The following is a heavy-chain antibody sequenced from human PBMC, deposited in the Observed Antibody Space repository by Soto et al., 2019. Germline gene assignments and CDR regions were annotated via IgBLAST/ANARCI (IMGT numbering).Heavy chain of an antibody. CDR2: IYHSGST. CDR3: ARLKGDYGVDY. V-gene: IGHV4-30-2*01. J-gene: IGHJ4*02. Sequence: SETLSLTCAVSGGSISSGGYSWSWIRQPPGKGLEWIGYIYHSGSTYYNPSLKSRVTISVDRSKNQFSLKMSSVTAADTAVYYCARLKGDYGVDYWGQGTLVTVSS. CDR1: GGSISSGGYS. D-gene: IGHD4-17*01.